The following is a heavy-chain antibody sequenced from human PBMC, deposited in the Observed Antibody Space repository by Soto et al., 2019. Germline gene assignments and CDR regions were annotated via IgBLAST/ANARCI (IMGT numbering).Heavy chain of an antibody. CDR3: ARADTAGSGGYTPFDAFDI. CDR2: IDYSGST. J-gene: IGHJ3*02. CDR1: GGSMRNYY. V-gene: IGHV4-59*01. D-gene: IGHD3-10*01. Sequence: QVQLQESGPGLVKLSETLSLTCSVSGGSMRNYYWNWMRQTPGKGLEWIGYIDYSGSTNYSPSLKSRVTIAVDTSRTQFSLRLTSVTAADTAVYHCARADTAGSGGYTPFDAFDIWGQGTMVTVSS.